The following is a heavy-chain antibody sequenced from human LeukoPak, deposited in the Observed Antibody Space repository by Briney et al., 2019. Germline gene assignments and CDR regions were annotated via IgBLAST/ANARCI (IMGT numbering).Heavy chain of an antibody. J-gene: IGHJ5*02. Sequence: ASVKVSCKASGYTFTSYGISWVRQAPGQGLEWMGWISAYNGNTNYAQKFQGRVTMTEDTSTDTAYMELSSLRSEDTAVYYCATTRGELWFGELSEGGWFDPWGQGTLITVSS. CDR1: GYTFTSYG. D-gene: IGHD3-10*01. CDR3: ATTRGELWFGELSEGGWFDP. CDR2: ISAYNGNT. V-gene: IGHV1-18*01.